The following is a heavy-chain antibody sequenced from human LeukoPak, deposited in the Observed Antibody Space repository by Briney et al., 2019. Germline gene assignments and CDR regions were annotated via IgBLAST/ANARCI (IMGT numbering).Heavy chain of an antibody. V-gene: IGHV1-2*02. D-gene: IGHD4-17*01. Sequence: ASVKVSCKASGYTFNDHYIHWVRQAPGQGLDWMGWINPNSGGTNYAQKFQGRIIMTRDTSISTAYMELSRLRSDDTAIYYCARPYGDYDPIDAFDIWGQGTMVTVSS. CDR1: GYTFNDHY. CDR2: INPNSGGT. J-gene: IGHJ3*02. CDR3: ARPYGDYDPIDAFDI.